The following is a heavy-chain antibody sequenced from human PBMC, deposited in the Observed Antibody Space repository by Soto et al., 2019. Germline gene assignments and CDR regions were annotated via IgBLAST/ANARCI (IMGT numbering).Heavy chain of an antibody. CDR1: GFTFSSYE. V-gene: IGHV3-48*03. CDR3: ARAYSSSSPYYYYGMDV. CDR2: ISSSGSTI. Sequence: PGGSLRLSCAASGFTFSSYEMNWVRQAPGKGVEWVSYISSSGSTIYYADSVKGRFTISRDNAKNSLYLQMNSLRAEDTAVYYCARAYSSSSPYYYYGMDVWGQGTTVTVSS. J-gene: IGHJ6*02. D-gene: IGHD6-6*01.